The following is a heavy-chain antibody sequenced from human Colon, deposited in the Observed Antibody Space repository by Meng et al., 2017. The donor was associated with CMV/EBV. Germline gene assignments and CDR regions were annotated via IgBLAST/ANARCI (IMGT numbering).Heavy chain of an antibody. J-gene: IGHJ4*02. Sequence: GESLKISCAASGFVVSSNYISWVRQAPGKGLEWVSMIYSETTGSSTYYGASVRGRFTISRDNTKNSLSLQMNILRAGDTATYYCARQSLDTGYRMFDLWGQGTLVTVSS. V-gene: IGHV3-66*04. D-gene: IGHD3/OR15-3a*01. CDR1: GFVVSSNY. CDR2: IYSETTGSST. CDR3: ARQSLDTGYRMFDL.